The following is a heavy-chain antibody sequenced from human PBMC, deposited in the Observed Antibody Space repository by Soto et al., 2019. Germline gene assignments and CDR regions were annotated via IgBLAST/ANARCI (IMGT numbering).Heavy chain of an antibody. CDR2: IIPILGIA. Sequence: QVQLVQSGAEVKKPGSSVKVSCKASGGTFSSYTISWVRQAPGQGLEWMGRIIPILGIANYAQKFQGRVTITADKSTSTAYMELSSLRSEDTAVSYCARGGYCSGGSCYSDDAFDIWGQGTMVTVSS. V-gene: IGHV1-69*02. CDR1: GGTFSSYT. J-gene: IGHJ3*02. D-gene: IGHD2-15*01. CDR3: ARGGYCSGGSCYSDDAFDI.